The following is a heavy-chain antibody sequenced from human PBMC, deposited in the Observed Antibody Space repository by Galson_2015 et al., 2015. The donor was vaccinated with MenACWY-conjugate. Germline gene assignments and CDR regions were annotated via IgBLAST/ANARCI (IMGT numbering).Heavy chain of an antibody. CDR1: GFTLSSSA. Sequence: FLRLSCAASGFTLSSSAMNWVRQAPGKGLEWVSTIGGSDDNTYYPDSVRGRFTISRDTSKSTLDLQMNSLRAEDTAVYYCVKGWFAMDVWGQGTTVTVSS. J-gene: IGHJ6*02. CDR3: VKGWFAMDV. V-gene: IGHV3-23*01. CDR2: IGGSDDNT. D-gene: IGHD3-10*01.